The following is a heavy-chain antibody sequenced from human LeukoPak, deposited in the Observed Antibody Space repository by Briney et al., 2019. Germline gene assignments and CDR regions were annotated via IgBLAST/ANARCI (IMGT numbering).Heavy chain of an antibody. CDR1: GFSFISYG. D-gene: IGHD4-17*01. CDR3: AKRPSDYGDYVSYFDY. CDR2: ISDDGRSR. Sequence: GGSLRLSCAASGFSFISYGMHWVRQAPGKGLEWVGVISDDGRSRDYADSVKGRITISRDNSKDTLYLQMNSLRDEDTAVYYCAKRPSDYGDYVSYFDYWGQGTLVTVSS. J-gene: IGHJ4*02. V-gene: IGHV3-30*18.